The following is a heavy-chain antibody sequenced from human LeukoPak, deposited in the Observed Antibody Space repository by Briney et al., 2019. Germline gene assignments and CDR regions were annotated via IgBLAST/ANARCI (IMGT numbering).Heavy chain of an antibody. CDR1: GITFSTHA. J-gene: IGHJ3*02. CDR3: AKEAPSITMIVVVTRGAFDI. Sequence: GGSLRLSCAASGITFSTHAMTWVRQAPGKGLEWASAISGSGGSTYYADSVKGRFTISRDNSKNTLYLQMNSLRAEDTAVYYCAKEAPSITMIVVVTRGAFDIWGQGTMVTVSS. CDR2: ISGSGGST. D-gene: IGHD3-22*01. V-gene: IGHV3-23*01.